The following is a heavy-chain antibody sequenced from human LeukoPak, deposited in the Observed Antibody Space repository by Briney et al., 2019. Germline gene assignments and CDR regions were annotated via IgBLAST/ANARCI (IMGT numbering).Heavy chain of an antibody. D-gene: IGHD6-19*01. J-gene: IGHJ4*02. CDR1: GSTFSSYA. CDR2: MNPNSGNT. V-gene: IGHV1-8*02. CDR3: ARGSIAVAGTDY. Sequence: ASVKVSCKASGSTFSSYAINWVRQATGQGLEWMGWMNPNSGNTGYAQKFQGRVTMTRNTSISTAYMELSSLRSGDTAVYYCARGSIAVAGTDYWGQGTLVTVSS.